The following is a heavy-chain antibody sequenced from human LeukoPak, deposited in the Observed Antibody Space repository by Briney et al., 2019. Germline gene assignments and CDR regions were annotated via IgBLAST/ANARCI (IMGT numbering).Heavy chain of an antibody. CDR2: MNPNSGNT. Sequence: ASVKVSCKASGYTFTAFYMHWVRQAPGQGLEWMGWMNPNSGNTGYAQKFQGRVTMTRNTSISTAYMELSSLRSEDTAVYYCARVLRLRFLEWQLHYWGQGTLVTVSS. V-gene: IGHV1-8*02. CDR1: GYTFTAFY. D-gene: IGHD3-3*01. J-gene: IGHJ4*02. CDR3: ARVLRLRFLEWQLHY.